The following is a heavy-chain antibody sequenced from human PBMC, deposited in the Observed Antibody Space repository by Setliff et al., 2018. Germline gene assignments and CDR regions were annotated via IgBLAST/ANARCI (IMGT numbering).Heavy chain of an antibody. CDR1: GYSFSTYA. CDR3: ARASRFATIVWKGDYYIDV. D-gene: IGHD4-4*01. J-gene: IGHJ6*03. CDR2: INTNTGNP. V-gene: IGHV7-4-1*02. Sequence: ASVKVSCKASGYSFSTYAMCWIRQAPGQGVEWMGWINTNTGNPSYAQGFTGRFLFSLDTSVSTAYLQISSLKPEDTAMYYCARASRFATIVWKGDYYIDVWDKGTTVTVSS.